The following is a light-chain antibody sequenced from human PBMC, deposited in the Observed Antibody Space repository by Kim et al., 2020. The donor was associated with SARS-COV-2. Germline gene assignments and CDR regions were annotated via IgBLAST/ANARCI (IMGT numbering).Light chain of an antibody. J-gene: IGKJ2*01. CDR2: CAY. Sequence: LTTGEKATLSCRASQSVSRNYLAWYQQKRGQAPRLLIYCAYRRATGIPDRFSGSGSGTDFTLTISRLEPEDFVVYYCQQYGSSPYTCGQGTKLEIK. CDR3: QQYGSSPYT. V-gene: IGKV3-20*01. CDR1: QSVSRNY.